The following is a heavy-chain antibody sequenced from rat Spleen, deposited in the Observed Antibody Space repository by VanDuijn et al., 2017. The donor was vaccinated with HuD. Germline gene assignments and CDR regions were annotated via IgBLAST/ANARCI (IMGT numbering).Heavy chain of an antibody. D-gene: IGHD1-3*01. V-gene: IGHV5S13*01. CDR3: TRVALFFDY. Sequence: EVQLVESGGGLVQPGRSLKLSCAASGFTFSNYDMAWVRQAPTKGLEWVASISPSGGSTYYRDSVKGRFTISRDNAQNTLYLQMNSLRSEDTATYYCTRVALFFDYWGQGVMVTVSS. CDR1: GFTFSNYD. J-gene: IGHJ2*01. CDR2: ISPSGGST.